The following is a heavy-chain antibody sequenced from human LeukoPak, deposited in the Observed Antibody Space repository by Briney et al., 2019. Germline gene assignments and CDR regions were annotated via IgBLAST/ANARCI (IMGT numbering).Heavy chain of an antibody. CDR1: GFSFSTYA. V-gene: IGHV3-30*02. J-gene: IGHJ4*02. Sequence: GGSLRLSCAASGFSFSTYAVHWVRQAPGKGLEWVAFIPYDGSDKYYADSVKGRFTISRDNSKNTLYLQMNSLRAEDTAVYYCAGDSDYWGQGTLVTVSS. CDR2: IPYDGSDK. CDR3: AGDSDY.